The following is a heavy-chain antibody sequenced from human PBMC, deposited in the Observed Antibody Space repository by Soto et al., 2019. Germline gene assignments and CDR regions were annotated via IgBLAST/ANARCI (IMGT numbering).Heavy chain of an antibody. V-gene: IGHV4-31*03. Sequence: QVQLQESGPGLVKPSQTLSLTCTFSVGSISSGGYYWSWIRQHPGKGLEWIGYIYYSGSTYYNPSLKSRVTISVDTSKNQFSLKLSSVTAADTAVYYCARGSVVAATLFDYWGQGTLVTVSS. CDR3: ARGSVVAATLFDY. CDR1: VGSISSGGYY. D-gene: IGHD2-15*01. J-gene: IGHJ4*02. CDR2: IYYSGST.